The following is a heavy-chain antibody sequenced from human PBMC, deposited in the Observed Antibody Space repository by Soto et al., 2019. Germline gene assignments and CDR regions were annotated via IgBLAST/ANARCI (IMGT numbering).Heavy chain of an antibody. J-gene: IGHJ3*02. Sequence: EVQLVESGGGLVKPGGSLRLSCAASGFTFSSYSMNWVRQAPGKGLEWVSSISSSSSYIYYADSVKGRFTISRDNAKNSLYLQIDSLGAEEKAVYYCGRGFHCSSTSCQNQGGRLGFDIWGQGTMVTVSS. CDR3: GRGFHCSSTSCQNQGGRLGFDI. CDR2: ISSSSSYI. V-gene: IGHV3-21*01. CDR1: GFTFSSYS. D-gene: IGHD2-2*01.